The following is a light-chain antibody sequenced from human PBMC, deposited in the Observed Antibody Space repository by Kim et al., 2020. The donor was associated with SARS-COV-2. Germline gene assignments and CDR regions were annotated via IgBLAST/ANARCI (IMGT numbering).Light chain of an antibody. CDR1: QDIRND. V-gene: IGKV1-17*01. J-gene: IGKJ5*01. CDR3: LQHNTYPIT. Sequence: ASRGDRVTITCRESQDIRNDLGWYQQNPGRAPKRLIYGASSLQSGVPSRFSGSGSGTEFTLTISSLQPEDFATYFCLQHNTYPITFGQGTRLEIK. CDR2: GAS.